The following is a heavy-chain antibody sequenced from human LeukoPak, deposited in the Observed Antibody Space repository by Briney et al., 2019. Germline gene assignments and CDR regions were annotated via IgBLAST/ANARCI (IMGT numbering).Heavy chain of an antibody. CDR2: INHSGST. D-gene: IGHD3-16*02. CDR1: GGSFSGYY. CDR3: ARGYDYVWGSYRPFDY. J-gene: IGHJ4*02. Sequence: PSETLSLTCAVYGGSFSGYYWSWIRQPPGKGLEWIGEINHSGSTNYNPSLKSRVTISVDTSKNQFSLKLSSVTAADTAVYYCARGYDYVWGSYRPFDYWGQGTLVTVSS. V-gene: IGHV4-34*01.